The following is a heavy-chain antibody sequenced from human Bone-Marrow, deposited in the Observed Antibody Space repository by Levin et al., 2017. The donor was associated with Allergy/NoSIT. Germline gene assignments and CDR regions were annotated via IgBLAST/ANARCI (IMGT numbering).Heavy chain of an antibody. D-gene: IGHD6-6*01. CDR1: GYTFTSYA. CDR2: INTNTGNP. V-gene: IGHV7-4-1*02. CDR3: ARVAARRGAAFDI. Sequence: GESLKISCKASGYTFTSYAMNWVRQAPGQGLEWMGWINTNTGNPTYAQGFTGRFVFSLDTSVSTAYLQISSLKAEDTAVYYCARVAARRGAAFDIWGQGTMVTVSS. J-gene: IGHJ3*02.